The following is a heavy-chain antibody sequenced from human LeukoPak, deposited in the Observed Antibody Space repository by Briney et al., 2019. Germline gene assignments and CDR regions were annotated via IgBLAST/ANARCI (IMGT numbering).Heavy chain of an antibody. V-gene: IGHV4-59*01. CDR1: GGSISSYY. Sequence: SETLSLTCTVSGGSISSYYWSWIRQPPGKGLEWIGYIYYSGSTSYNPSLKSRLTISVDTSKNQFSLKLTSVTAADTAVYYCSRATSSWRPFDYWGQGALVTVSS. CDR2: IYYSGST. D-gene: IGHD6-13*01. CDR3: SRATSSWRPFDY. J-gene: IGHJ4*02.